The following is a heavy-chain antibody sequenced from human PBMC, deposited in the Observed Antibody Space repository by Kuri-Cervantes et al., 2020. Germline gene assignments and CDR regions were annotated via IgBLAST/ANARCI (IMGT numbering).Heavy chain of an antibody. CDR3: AILSGWYKEVWDY. CDR1: GGTFSSYA. V-gene: IGHV1-18*01. J-gene: IGHJ4*02. D-gene: IGHD6-19*01. CDR2: ISAYNGDT. Sequence: ASVKVSCKASGGTFSSYAISWVRQAPGQGLEWMGWISAYNGDTNYAQKLQGRVTMTTDTSTSTAYMELRSLRSDDTAVYYCAILSGWYKEVWDYWGQGTLVTVSS.